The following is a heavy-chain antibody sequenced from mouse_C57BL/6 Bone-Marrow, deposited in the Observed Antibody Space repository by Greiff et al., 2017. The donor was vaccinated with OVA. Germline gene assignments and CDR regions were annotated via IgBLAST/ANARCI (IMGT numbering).Heavy chain of an antibody. Sequence: QVQLKQPGAELVMPGASVKLSCKASGYTFTSYWMHWVKQRPGQGLEWIGEIDPSDSYTNYNQKFKGKSTLTVDKSSSTAYMQLISLTSEDSAVYYCARDLHWYFDVWGTGTTVTVSS. J-gene: IGHJ1*03. CDR1: GYTFTSYW. CDR3: ARDLHWYFDV. CDR2: IDPSDSYT. V-gene: IGHV1-69*01.